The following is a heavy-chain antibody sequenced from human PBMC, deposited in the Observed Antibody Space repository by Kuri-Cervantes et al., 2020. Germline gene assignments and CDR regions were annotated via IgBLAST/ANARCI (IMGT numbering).Heavy chain of an antibody. J-gene: IGHJ5*02. CDR3: ARSVRYWFDP. V-gene: IGHV4-39*07. CDR1: GGSISSGDYY. Sequence: GSLRLSCTVSGGSISSGDYYWSWIRQPPGKGLEWIGEINHSGSTNYNPSLKSRVTISVDTSKNQFSLKLSSVTAADTAVYYCARSVRYWFDPWGQGTLVTVSS. CDR2: INHSGST.